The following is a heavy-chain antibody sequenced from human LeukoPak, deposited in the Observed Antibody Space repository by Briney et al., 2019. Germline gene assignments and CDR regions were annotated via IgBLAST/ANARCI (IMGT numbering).Heavy chain of an antibody. CDR3: ARDGDSTGYYFAY. J-gene: IGHJ4*02. CDR2: IYHSGST. V-gene: IGHV4-31*03. Sequence: SETLSLTCTVSGGSISSNGYYWSWIRQQPGKGLEWIGYIYHSGSTYYNPSLTSRVTISVDTSKNHFSLKLSSVTAADTAVYYCARDGDSTGYYFAYWGQGTLVTVSS. CDR1: GGSISSNGYY. D-gene: IGHD3-22*01.